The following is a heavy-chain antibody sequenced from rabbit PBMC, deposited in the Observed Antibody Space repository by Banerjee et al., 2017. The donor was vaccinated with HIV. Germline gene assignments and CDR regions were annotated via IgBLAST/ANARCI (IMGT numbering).Heavy chain of an antibody. J-gene: IGHJ4*01. CDR2: IHVGDGAT. V-gene: IGHV1S45*01. D-gene: IGHD1-1*01. Sequence: QQQLVESGGGLVKPEGSLTLTCTASGFSFSSGYDLCWVRQAPGKGLEWIACIHVGDGATYYASWAKGRFTISKTSSTTVTLQMTSLTAADTATYFCARDLPISGGYSFDLWGPGTLVTVS. CDR3: ARDLPISGGYSFDL. CDR1: GFSFSSGYD.